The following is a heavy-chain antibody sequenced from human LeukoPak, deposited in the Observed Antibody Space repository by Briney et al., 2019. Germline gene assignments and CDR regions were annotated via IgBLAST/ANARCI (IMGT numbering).Heavy chain of an antibody. Sequence: SETLSLTCAVYGGSFSGYYWSWIRQPPGKGLEWIGEINHSGSTNYNPSLKSRVTISVDTSKNQFSLKLSSVTAADTAVYYCARGVSLRYYGSGSYYMDVWGQGTTVTVSS. CDR3: ARGVSLRYYGSGSYYMDV. D-gene: IGHD3-10*01. J-gene: IGHJ6*02. V-gene: IGHV4-34*01. CDR2: INHSGST. CDR1: GGSFSGYY.